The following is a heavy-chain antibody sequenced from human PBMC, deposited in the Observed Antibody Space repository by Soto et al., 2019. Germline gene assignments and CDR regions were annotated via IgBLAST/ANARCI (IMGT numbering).Heavy chain of an antibody. CDR2: IGTSGNT. V-gene: IGHV4-4*07. J-gene: IGHJ6*02. D-gene: IGHD6-13*01. CDR3: ARYSNNWFQTEGMDV. Sequence: SETLSLTCTVSVDSITTYYWSWIRQPAGKGLEWIGRIGTSGNTNYNPSLKSRVTMSVDTSKKQFSLKLTSVTAADTAVYYCARYSNNWFQTEGMDVWGQGTTVTVSS. CDR1: VDSITTYY.